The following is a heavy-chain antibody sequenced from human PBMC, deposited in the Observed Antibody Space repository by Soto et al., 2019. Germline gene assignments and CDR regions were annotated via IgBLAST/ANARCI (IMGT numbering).Heavy chain of an antibody. CDR2: INPNSGGT. Sequence: ASVKVSCKASGYTFTGYYMHWVRQAPGQGLEWMGWINPNSGGTNYAQKFQGRVTMTRDTSISTAYMELSRLRSDDTAVYYCARCSSTGCYRFFDIWGQGTMVTVSS. CDR3: ARCSSTGCYRFFDI. CDR1: GYTFTGYY. V-gene: IGHV1-2*02. D-gene: IGHD2-2*01. J-gene: IGHJ3*02.